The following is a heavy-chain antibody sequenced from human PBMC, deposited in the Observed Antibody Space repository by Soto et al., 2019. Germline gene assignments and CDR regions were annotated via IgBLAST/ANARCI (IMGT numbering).Heavy chain of an antibody. D-gene: IGHD3-9*01. CDR1: GYSFTSYW. V-gene: IGHV5-10-1*01. J-gene: IGHJ4*02. CDR2: IDPRDSYT. CDR3: ARHGRYFDWLFPYFDY. Sequence: TGESLKISCKGSGYSFTSYWISWVRQMPGKGLEWMGRIDPRDSYTIYSPSFQGHVTISADKSISTAYLQWSSLKASDTAMYYCARHGRYFDWLFPYFDYWGQGTLVTVSS.